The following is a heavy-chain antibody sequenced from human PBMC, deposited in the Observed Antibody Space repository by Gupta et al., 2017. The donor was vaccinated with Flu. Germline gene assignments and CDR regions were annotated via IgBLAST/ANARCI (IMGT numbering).Heavy chain of an antibody. CDR2: IQQDGSEK. CDR3: ARWRGGTMVRGVISYFDL. D-gene: IGHD3-10*01. V-gene: IGHV3-7*01. Sequence: EVQLVESGGGLVQPGGSLRLSCVTSGFSFSTYGWTWIRQAPGKGLEWVASIQQDGSEKTYVDSVKGRFIISRENVKSSVYLQMNSLRDEDTALYFCARWRGGTMVRGVISYFDLWGRGTLVTVSP. CDR1: GFSFSTYG. J-gene: IGHJ2*01.